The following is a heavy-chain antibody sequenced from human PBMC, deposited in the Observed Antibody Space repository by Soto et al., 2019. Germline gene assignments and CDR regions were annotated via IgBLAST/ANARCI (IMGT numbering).Heavy chain of an antibody. J-gene: IGHJ6*02. CDR2: IYYSGST. CDR1: GGSVSSGSYY. V-gene: IGHV4-61*01. CDR3: ARSVGGMDV. Sequence: ETLSLTCTVSGGSVSSGSYYWSWIRQPPGKGPEWIGYIYYSGSTNYNPSLKSRVTISVDTSKNQFSLKLSSVTAADTAVYYCARSVGGMDVWGQGTTVTVSS.